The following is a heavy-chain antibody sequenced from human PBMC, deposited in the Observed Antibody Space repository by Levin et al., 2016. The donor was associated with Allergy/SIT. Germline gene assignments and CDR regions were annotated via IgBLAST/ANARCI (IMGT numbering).Heavy chain of an antibody. CDR2: IYYSGST. Sequence: SETLSLTCAVSGGSISSSNWWSWVRQPPGKGLEWIGSIYYSGSTYYNPSLKSRVTISVDTSKNQFSLKLSSVTAADTAVYYCARRFDRGWGYYMDVWGKGTTVTVSS. D-gene: IGHD3-10*01. CDR1: GGSISSSNW. V-gene: IGHV4-39*01. J-gene: IGHJ6*03. CDR3: ARRFDRGWGYYMDV.